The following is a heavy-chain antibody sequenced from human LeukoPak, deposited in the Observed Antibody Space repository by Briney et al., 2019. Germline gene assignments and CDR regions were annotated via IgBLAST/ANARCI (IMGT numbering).Heavy chain of an antibody. CDR1: GFTFSSYG. J-gene: IGHJ4*02. CDR2: ISSSGSTI. CDR3: TTGISNGSGN. V-gene: IGHV3-48*04. Sequence: GGSLRLSCAASGFTFSSYGMTWVRQAPGKGLEWVSYISSSGSTIYYADSVKGRFTISRDNAKNSLYLQMNSLRAEDTAVYYCTTGISNGSGNWGQGTLVTVSS. D-gene: IGHD3-10*01.